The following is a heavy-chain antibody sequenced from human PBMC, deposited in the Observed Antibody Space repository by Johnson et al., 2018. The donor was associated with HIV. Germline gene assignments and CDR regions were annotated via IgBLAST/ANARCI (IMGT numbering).Heavy chain of an antibody. V-gene: IGHV3-30*04. D-gene: IGHD1-26*01. Sequence: VQLVESGGGLVQPGGSLRLSCAASKFTFNSYTLHWVRQAPGKGLEWVAVISYDGSNTYYADSVKGRFTISRDNSKNTLYLQMNSLRAEDTAVYYCARGANSGSYFGAFDIWGRGTMVTVSS. CDR1: KFTFNSYT. CDR2: ISYDGSNT. CDR3: ARGANSGSYFGAFDI. J-gene: IGHJ3*02.